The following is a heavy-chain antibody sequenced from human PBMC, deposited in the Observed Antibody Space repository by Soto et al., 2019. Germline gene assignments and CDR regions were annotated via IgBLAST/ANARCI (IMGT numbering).Heavy chain of an antibody. CDR1: GFSFSTYS. V-gene: IGHV3-48*02. D-gene: IGHD1-26*01. CDR3: ARDWTDQGRGSFSCAF. CDR2: IRGTTSAT. J-gene: IGHJ4*02. Sequence: EVQLVESGGGLVQPGGSLRLSCAASGFSFSTYSMTWVRQAPGKGLEWVANIRGTTSATYYADSVRGRFTISRDNARNSLFLQMNSLRDVDTAVYYCARDWTDQGRGSFSCAFWGQGTLVTVSS.